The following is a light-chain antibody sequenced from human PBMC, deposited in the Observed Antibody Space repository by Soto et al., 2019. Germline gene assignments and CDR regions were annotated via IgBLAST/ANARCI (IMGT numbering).Light chain of an antibody. V-gene: IGKV3-20*01. CDR2: GAS. CDR1: QSVNSVY. CDR3: QQYDSSPRT. J-gene: IGKJ1*01. Sequence: VLTQSPGTLSLSPGERATLPCRASQSVNSVYLAWYQQKPGQAPRLLIYGASSRATGIPDRFSGSGSGTDFTLTISRLDPEDFAVYFCQQYDSSPRTFGQGTKVDIK.